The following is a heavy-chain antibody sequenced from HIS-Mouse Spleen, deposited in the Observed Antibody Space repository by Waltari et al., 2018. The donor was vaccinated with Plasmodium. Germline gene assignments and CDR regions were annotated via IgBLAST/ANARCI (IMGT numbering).Heavy chain of an antibody. J-gene: IGHJ4*02. CDR3: ARDPNYDFWSGYPQYYFDY. CDR2: IYHRGGT. Sequence: QVQLQESGPGLVKPSEPLSLTCTVSGYSISSGYYWGWIRHPPGQGLEWIGGIYHRGGTHSNPSIKSRVTISVEKSKNQFSRKLSSVTAADTAVYYCARDPNYDFWSGYPQYYFDYWGQGTLVTVSS. V-gene: IGHV4-38-2*02. CDR1: GYSISSGYY. D-gene: IGHD3-3*01.